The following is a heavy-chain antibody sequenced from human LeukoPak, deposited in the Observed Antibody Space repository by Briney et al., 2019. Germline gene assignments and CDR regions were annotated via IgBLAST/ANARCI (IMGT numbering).Heavy chain of an antibody. D-gene: IGHD3-3*01. CDR3: AGAYYDFWSGYYGPADY. J-gene: IGHJ4*02. CDR1: GGSFSGYY. V-gene: IGHV4-34*01. CDR2: INHSGST. Sequence: TSETLSLTCAVYGGSFSGYYWSWIRQPPGKGLEWIGEINHSGSTNYNPSLKSRVTISVDTSKNQFSLKLSSVTAADTAVYYCAGAYYDFWSGYYGPADYWGQGTLVTVSS.